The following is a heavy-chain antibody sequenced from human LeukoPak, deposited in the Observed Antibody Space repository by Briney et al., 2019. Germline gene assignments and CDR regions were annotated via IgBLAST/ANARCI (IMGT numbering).Heavy chain of an antibody. Sequence: GGSLRLSCAASGFTFSDYYMSWIRQAPGKGLEWVSYISSSGSTIYYADSVKGRFTISRDNAKNSLYLQMNSLRAKDTAVYYCARDRDYGDYTDYWGQGTLVTVSS. CDR1: GFTFSDYY. D-gene: IGHD4-17*01. CDR3: ARDRDYGDYTDY. CDR2: ISSSGSTI. J-gene: IGHJ4*02. V-gene: IGHV3-11*04.